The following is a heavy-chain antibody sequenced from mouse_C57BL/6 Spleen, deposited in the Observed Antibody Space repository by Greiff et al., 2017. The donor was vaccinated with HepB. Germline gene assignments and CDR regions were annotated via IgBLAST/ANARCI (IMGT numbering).Heavy chain of an antibody. J-gene: IGHJ2*01. CDR1: GYTFTSYG. V-gene: IGHV1-81*01. Sequence: QVQLQQSGAELARPGASVKLSCKASGYTFTSYGISWVKQRTGQGLEWIGEIYPRSGNTYYNEKFKGKATLTADKSSSTAYMELRSLTSEDSAVYFCARDYYSNYEGLDYFDYWGQGTTLTVSS. D-gene: IGHD2-5*01. CDR2: IYPRSGNT. CDR3: ARDYYSNYEGLDYFDY.